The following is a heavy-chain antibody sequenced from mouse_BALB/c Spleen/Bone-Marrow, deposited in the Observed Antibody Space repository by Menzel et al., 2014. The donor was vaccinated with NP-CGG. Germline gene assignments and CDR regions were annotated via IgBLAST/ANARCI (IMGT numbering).Heavy chain of an antibody. V-gene: IGHV5-9-3*01. CDR3: ARRGYGNYVGYAMDY. CDR2: ISSGGSYT. J-gene: IGHJ4*01. CDR1: GFTFSSYA. D-gene: IGHD2-10*02. Sequence: EVQRVESGGGLVKPGGSLKLSCAASGFTFSSYAMSWVRQTPEKRLEWVATISSGGSYTYYPDSVKGRFTISRDNAKNTLYLQMSSLRSEDTAMYYCARRGYGNYVGYAMDYWGQGTPVTVSS.